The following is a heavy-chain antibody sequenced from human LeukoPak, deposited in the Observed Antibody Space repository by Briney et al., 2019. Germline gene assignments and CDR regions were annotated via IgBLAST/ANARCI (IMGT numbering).Heavy chain of an antibody. V-gene: IGHV4-59*01. CDR3: ARAYDYDFWSGYTEPPYYYYMDV. D-gene: IGHD3-3*01. CDR1: GGSISSYY. Sequence: SETLSLTCTVSGGSISSYYWSWIRQPPGKGLEWIGYIYYSGSTNYNPSLKSRVTISVDTSKNQFSLKLSSVTAADTAVYYCARAYDYDFWSGYTEPPYYYYMDVWGKGTTVTVSS. J-gene: IGHJ6*03. CDR2: IYYSGST.